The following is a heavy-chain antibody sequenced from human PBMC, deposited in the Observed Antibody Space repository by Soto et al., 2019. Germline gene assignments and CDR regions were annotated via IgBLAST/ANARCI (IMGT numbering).Heavy chain of an antibody. Sequence: GGPVRLSCAAFGFTFSSNSISSVPQAPGKGLEWVSAISGSGGSTYYAVSVKGQFTISRNKSKNTLYLQMNSLRAEDTAVYYCARRIIAVAGPKDYYYYYGMDVWGQGTTVTVSS. CDR2: ISGSGGST. D-gene: IGHD6-19*01. V-gene: IGHV3-23*01. CDR1: GFTFSSNS. CDR3: ARRIIAVAGPKDYYYYYGMDV. J-gene: IGHJ6*02.